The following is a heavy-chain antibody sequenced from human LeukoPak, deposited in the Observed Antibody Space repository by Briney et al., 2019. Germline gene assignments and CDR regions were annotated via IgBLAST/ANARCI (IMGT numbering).Heavy chain of an antibody. CDR1: GCSISSYY. D-gene: IGHD6-25*01. J-gene: IGHJ4*02. V-gene: IGHV4-59*01. CDR3: ARGVRQRLDY. Sequence: SETLSLTYTVSGCSISSYYWSWIRQHPGKGLEWIGYIYYSGSTDYNPSLKSRVTISVDTSKNQFSLKLSSVTAADTAVYYCARGVRQRLDYWGQGTLVTVSS. CDR2: IYYSGST.